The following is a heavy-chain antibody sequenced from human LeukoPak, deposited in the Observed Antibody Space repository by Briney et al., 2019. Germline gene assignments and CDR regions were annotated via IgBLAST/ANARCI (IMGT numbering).Heavy chain of an antibody. J-gene: IGHJ3*02. D-gene: IGHD3-3*01. CDR3: ARPSKSTIFGVVIIGAFDI. Sequence: GGSLRLSCAASGFTFSSYWMSWVRQAPGKGLEWVANIKQDGSEKYYADSVKGRFTISRDNAKNSLYLQMNSLRAEDTAVYYCARPSKSTIFGVVIIGAFDIWGQGTMVTVSS. CDR1: GFTFSSYW. V-gene: IGHV3-7*01. CDR2: IKQDGSEK.